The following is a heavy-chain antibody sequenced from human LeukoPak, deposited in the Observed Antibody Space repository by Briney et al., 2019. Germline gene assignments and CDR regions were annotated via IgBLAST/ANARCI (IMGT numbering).Heavy chain of an antibody. D-gene: IGHD2-21*02. CDR1: GFTLSNNA. CDR3: AREGTFGDYRASGDH. Sequence: GGSLRLSCAASGFTLSNNAMSWVRQAPGKGLEWVANIKQDGSQKYYVDSVKGRFIISRDNAKNSLYLQMNSVRAEDTAVYYCAREGTFGDYRASGDHWGQGALVTVSS. J-gene: IGHJ4*02. CDR2: IKQDGSQK. V-gene: IGHV3-7*03.